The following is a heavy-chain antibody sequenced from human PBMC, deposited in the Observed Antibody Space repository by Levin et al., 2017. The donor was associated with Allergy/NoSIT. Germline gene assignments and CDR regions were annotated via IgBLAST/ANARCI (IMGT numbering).Heavy chain of an antibody. J-gene: IGHJ4*01. CDR3: VRRGAEYRGNWDTGYLDY. V-gene: IGHV2-5*02. D-gene: IGHD5-12*01. CDR2: IYWDDDK. Sequence: SGPTLVKPTQTLTLTCTFSGFSLSTNGVGVGWIRQFPGKALEWLAVIYWDDDKRYNPSLRSRLTLTKDTSKNQVVLTMSNMDPVDTGTYHCVRRGAEYRGNWDTGYLDYWGQGTLVTVSS. CDR1: GFSLSTNGVG.